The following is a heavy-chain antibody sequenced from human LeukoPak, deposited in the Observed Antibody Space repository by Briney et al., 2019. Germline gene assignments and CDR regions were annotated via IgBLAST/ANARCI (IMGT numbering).Heavy chain of an antibody. CDR3: ARDPCHGALDY. D-gene: IGHD2-2*01. Sequence: GGSLRLSCVASGFTFSSSWMSWVRRAPGKGLEWVANIKQDGTEEYYVDSVRGRFSISKDNAKNSLYLQLNSLRAEDTAVYYCARDPCHGALDYWGQGALVTVSS. CDR1: GFTFSSSW. J-gene: IGHJ4*02. V-gene: IGHV3-7*03. CDR2: IKQDGTEE.